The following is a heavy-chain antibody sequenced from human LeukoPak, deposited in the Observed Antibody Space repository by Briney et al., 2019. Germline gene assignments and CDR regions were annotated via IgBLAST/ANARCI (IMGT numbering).Heavy chain of an antibody. D-gene: IGHD2-2*01. CDR2: IYYSGST. CDR1: GGSISSSSYY. Sequence: SETLSLTCTVSGGSISSSSYYWGWIRQPPGKGLEWIGSIYYSGSTNYNPSLKSRVTISVDTSKNQFSLKLSSVTAADTAVYYCARVLKYQLLSYYYYMDVWGKGTTVTVSS. V-gene: IGHV4-39*07. J-gene: IGHJ6*03. CDR3: ARVLKYQLLSYYYYMDV.